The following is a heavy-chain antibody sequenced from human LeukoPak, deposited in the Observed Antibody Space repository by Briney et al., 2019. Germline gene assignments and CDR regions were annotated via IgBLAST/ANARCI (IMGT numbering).Heavy chain of an antibody. Sequence: PSETLSLTCTVSGVSISSDDFYWGWIRRPPGKGLEWIGSIFYSGSTYYTPSLKSRVTISVDTSKNQFSLRLSSVSAADTAVYYCARQSRFFSVAVTVGWFDPWGQGTLVTVSS. V-gene: IGHV4-39*01. CDR3: ARQSRFFSVAVTVGWFDP. J-gene: IGHJ5*02. D-gene: IGHD3-16*02. CDR2: IFYSGST. CDR1: GVSISSDDFY.